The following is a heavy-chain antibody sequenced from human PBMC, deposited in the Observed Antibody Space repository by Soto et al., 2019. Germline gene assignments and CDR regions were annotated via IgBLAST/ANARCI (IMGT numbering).Heavy chain of an antibody. J-gene: IGHJ4*02. CDR3: AKGRLLQGDYFDY. CDR2: ISWDGGST. V-gene: IGHV3-43D*04. CDR1: GFTFDDYA. Sequence: GGSLRLSCAASGFTFDDYAMHWVRQAPGKGLEWVSLISWDGGSTYYAGSVKGRFTISRDNSKNSLYLQMNSLRAEDTALYYCAKGRLLQGDYFDYWGQGTLVTVSS. D-gene: IGHD1-26*01.